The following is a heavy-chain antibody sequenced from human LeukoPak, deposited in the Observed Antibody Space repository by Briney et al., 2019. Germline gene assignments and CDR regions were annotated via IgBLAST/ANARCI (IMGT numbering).Heavy chain of an antibody. J-gene: IGHJ4*02. CDR1: GYTFSNAW. V-gene: IGHV3-15*01. Sequence: GGTLRLSCAVSGYTFSNAWMSWVRQAPGKGLEWVGRIKSKTDGGTTDYAARVKGRFTISRDDSKNTLSLQLNSLKTEYTAGYYCITGDYYDTWFWGQGILVTVSS. CDR2: IKSKTDGGTT. CDR3: ITGDYYDTWF. D-gene: IGHD3-22*01.